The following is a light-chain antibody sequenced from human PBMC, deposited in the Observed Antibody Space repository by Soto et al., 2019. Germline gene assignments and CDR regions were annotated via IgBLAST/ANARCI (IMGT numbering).Light chain of an antibody. J-gene: IGLJ2*01. CDR3: SSYTSTNTVV. V-gene: IGLV2-14*01. CDR1: SSDVGGYNY. Sequence: QSVLTQPASVSGSPGQSITISCTGTSSDVGGYNYVSWYQQHPGKAPKLMIYEVSNRPSGVSNRVSGSKSGNTASLTISGLQAEDEADYYCSSYTSTNTVVFGGATKLTVL. CDR2: EVS.